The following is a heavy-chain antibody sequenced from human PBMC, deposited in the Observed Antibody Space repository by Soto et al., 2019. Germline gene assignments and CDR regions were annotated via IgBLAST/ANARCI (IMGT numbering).Heavy chain of an antibody. J-gene: IGHJ6*02. CDR1: GYSFTSYW. V-gene: IGHV5-51*01. CDR3: ARLQYSSGWYENNGMDV. CDR2: IYPGDSDT. D-gene: IGHD6-19*01. Sequence: GESLKISCKGSGYSFTSYWIGWVRQMPGKGLEWMGIIYPGDSDTRYSPSFQGQVTISADKSIGTAYLQWSSLKASDTAMYYCARLQYSSGWYENNGMDVWGQGTTVTVSS.